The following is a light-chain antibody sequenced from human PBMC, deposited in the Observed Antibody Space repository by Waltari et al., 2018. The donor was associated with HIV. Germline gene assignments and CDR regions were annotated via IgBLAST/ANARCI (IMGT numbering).Light chain of an antibody. CDR3: QQYYNWPYT. CDR2: GAS. CDR1: QSVSSN. J-gene: IGKJ2*01. Sequence: EIVMTQSPATLSVSPGERATLSCRASQSVSSNLAWYQQKPGQAPRLLIYGASTMATGTPARFSGSGSGTEFTLTLSSLQSEDFAVYFGQQYYNWPYTFGQGTKLEIK. V-gene: IGKV3-15*01.